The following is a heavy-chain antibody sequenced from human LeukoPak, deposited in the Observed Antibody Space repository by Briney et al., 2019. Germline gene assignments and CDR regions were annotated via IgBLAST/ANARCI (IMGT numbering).Heavy chain of an antibody. CDR1: GGSISDYF. Sequence: SETLSLTCTVSGGSISDYFWNWIRLSPGKGLEWIGYISYSGSTNYNPSLKSRVTISVDTSKHQFSLRMTSVTAADTAVYFCARQPLQCRVGNCYSFYYGLDSWGPGATVTVSS. V-gene: IGHV4-59*08. CDR3: ARQPLQCRVGNCYSFYYGLDS. CDR2: ISYSGST. J-gene: IGHJ6*02. D-gene: IGHD2-15*01.